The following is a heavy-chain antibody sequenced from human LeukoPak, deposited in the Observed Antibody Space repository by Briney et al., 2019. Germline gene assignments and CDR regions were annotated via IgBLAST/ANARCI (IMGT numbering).Heavy chain of an antibody. V-gene: IGHV1-8*01. Sequence: ASVKVSCKASGYTFTSYDINWARQATGQGLEWMGWMNPNSGNTGYAQKFQGRVTMTRNTSISTAYMELSGPRSEDTAVYYCARLIGKNDYWGQGTLVTVSS. CDR3: ARLIGKNDY. J-gene: IGHJ4*02. CDR1: GYTFTSYD. D-gene: IGHD2-21*01. CDR2: MNPNSGNT.